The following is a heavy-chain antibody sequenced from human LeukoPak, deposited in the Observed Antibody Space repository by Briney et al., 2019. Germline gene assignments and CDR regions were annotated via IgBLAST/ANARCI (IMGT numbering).Heavy chain of an antibody. CDR3: AREGYCSSTSCYRRGIFDY. J-gene: IGHJ4*02. V-gene: IGHV4-30-2*01. D-gene: IGHD2-2*01. CDR1: GGSISSGGYY. Sequence: SETLSLTCTVSGGSISSGGYYWSWIRQPPGKGLEWIGYIYHSGSTYYNPSLKSRVTISVDRSKNQFSLKLSSVTAADTAVYYCAREGYCSSTSCYRRGIFDYWGQGTLVTVSS. CDR2: IYHSGST.